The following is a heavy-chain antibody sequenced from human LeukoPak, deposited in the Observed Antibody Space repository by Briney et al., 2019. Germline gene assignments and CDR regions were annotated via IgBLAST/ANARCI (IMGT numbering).Heavy chain of an antibody. Sequence: GGSLRLSCVASGFSFSSYGMHWVRQAPGKGLEWVAVIWYDGSNKYYADSVKGRFTISRDNSKNTLYLQMNSLRAEDTAVYYCARGGQYSYGYRPFDYWGQGTLVTVSS. J-gene: IGHJ4*02. CDR3: ARGGQYSYGYRPFDY. CDR1: GFSFSSYG. CDR2: IWYDGSNK. V-gene: IGHV3-33*08. D-gene: IGHD5-18*01.